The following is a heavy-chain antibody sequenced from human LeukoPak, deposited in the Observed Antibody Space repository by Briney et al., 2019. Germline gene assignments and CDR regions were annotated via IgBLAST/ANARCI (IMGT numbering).Heavy chain of an antibody. CDR2: IIPILGIA. D-gene: IGHD6-6*01. V-gene: IGHV1-69*04. J-gene: IGHJ3*02. Sequence: SVKVSCKASGGTFSSYAISWVRQAPGQGLEWMGRIIPILGIANYAQKFQGRVTITADKSTSTAYMELSSLRSEDTAVYYCAKSKPGGTNIASRPEYRAFDIWGQGTMVTVSS. CDR3: AKSKPGGTNIASRPEYRAFDI. CDR1: GGTFSSYA.